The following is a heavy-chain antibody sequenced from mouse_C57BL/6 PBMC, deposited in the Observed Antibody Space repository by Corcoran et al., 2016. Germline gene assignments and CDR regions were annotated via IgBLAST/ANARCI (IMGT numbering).Heavy chain of an antibody. D-gene: IGHD2-3*01. Sequence: QVQLQQSGAELVKPGASVKISCKASGYAFSSYWMNWVKQRPGKGLEWIGQIYPGDGDTNYNGKFKGKATLTADKSSSTAYMQLSSLTSEDSAVYFCARLTIYVGYPYWYFDVWGTGTTVTVSS. CDR1: GYAFSSYW. J-gene: IGHJ1*03. V-gene: IGHV1-80*01. CDR3: ARLTIYVGYPYWYFDV. CDR2: IYPGDGDT.